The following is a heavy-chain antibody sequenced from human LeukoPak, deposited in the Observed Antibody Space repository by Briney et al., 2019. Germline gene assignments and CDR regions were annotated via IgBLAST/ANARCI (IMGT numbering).Heavy chain of an antibody. J-gene: IGHJ5*02. V-gene: IGHV4-34*01. CDR2: INHSGST. CDR1: GGSFSGYY. Sequence: SETLSLTCAVYGGSFSGYYWSWIRQPPGKGLEWIGEINHSGSTNYNPSLKSRVTISVDTSKNQFSLKLSPVTAADTAVYYCAREADCSGGSCYSGDVRFDPWGQGTLVTVSS. CDR3: AREADCSGGSCYSGDVRFDP. D-gene: IGHD2-15*01.